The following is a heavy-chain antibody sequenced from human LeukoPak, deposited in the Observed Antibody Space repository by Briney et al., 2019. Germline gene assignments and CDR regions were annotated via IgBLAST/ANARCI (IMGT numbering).Heavy chain of an antibody. CDR3: AKTYDYVWGSYRSNWFDP. CDR2: INHSGST. V-gene: IGHV4-34*01. CDR1: GGSISTYH. J-gene: IGHJ5*02. D-gene: IGHD3-16*02. Sequence: SETLSLTCTVSGGSISTYHWSWIRQPPGKGLEWIGEINHSGSTNYNPSLKSRVTISVDTSKNQFSLKLSSVTAADTAVYYCAKTYDYVWGSYRSNWFDPWGQGTLVTVSS.